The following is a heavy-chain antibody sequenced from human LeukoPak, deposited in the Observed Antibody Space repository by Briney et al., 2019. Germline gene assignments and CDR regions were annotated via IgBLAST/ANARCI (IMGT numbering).Heavy chain of an antibody. D-gene: IGHD2-2*01. J-gene: IGHJ3*02. CDR2: ISSSSSYI. CDR3: ALHCSSTSRPPYAFDI. CDR1: GFIVNTNY. Sequence: GGSLRLSCAASGFIVNTNYMTWVRQAPGKGLEWVSSISSSSSYIYYADSVKGRFTISRDNAKNSLYLQMNSLRAEDTAVYYCALHCSSTSRPPYAFDIWGQGTMVTVSS. V-gene: IGHV3-21*01.